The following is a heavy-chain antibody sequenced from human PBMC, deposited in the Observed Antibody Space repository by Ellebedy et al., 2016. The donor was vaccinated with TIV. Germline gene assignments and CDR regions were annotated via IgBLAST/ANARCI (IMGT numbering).Heavy chain of an antibody. Sequence: PSETLSLTCAASGFTFNNYAMHWVRQAPGKGLEWVAIIPYDGSSNYYADSVKGRFTISRDNSMTTLYLEMNSLRAEDTAVYYCARNLDKSSGWYGGAAYWGQGTQVTVSS. D-gene: IGHD6-19*01. V-gene: IGHV3-30-3*01. CDR3: ARNLDKSSGWYGGAAY. J-gene: IGHJ4*02. CDR2: IPYDGSSN. CDR1: GFTFNNYA.